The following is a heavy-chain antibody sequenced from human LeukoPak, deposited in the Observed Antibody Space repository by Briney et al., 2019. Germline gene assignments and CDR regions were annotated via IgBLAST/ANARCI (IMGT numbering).Heavy chain of an antibody. D-gene: IGHD1-14*01. V-gene: IGHV3-33*01. CDR3: ARGHRPEIQYYHLDV. J-gene: IGHJ6*03. CDR1: GFSLSNYG. CDR2: LLYDGDSK. Sequence: PGGSLRLSCAASGFSLSNYGMHWVRQAPGKGLEWVAALLYDGDSKHYADSVKGRFTISRDISNNTLYLQMNSLTAEDTAIYYCARGHRPEIQYYHLDVRGKGTTVAVSS.